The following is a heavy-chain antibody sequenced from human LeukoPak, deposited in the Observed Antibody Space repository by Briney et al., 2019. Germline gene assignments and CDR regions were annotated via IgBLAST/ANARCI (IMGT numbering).Heavy chain of an antibody. CDR2: IYHSGSA. J-gene: IGHJ4*02. V-gene: IGHV4-38-2*02. CDR1: GYSISSGYY. CDR3: ARLGIKGSYDTLTGNGY. Sequence: SETLSLTCTVSGYSISSGYYWGWIRQPPGKGLEWIGSIYHSGSAYYNPSLKSRVTILVDTSKNQFSLKLISVTAADTAVYYCARLGIKGSYDTLTGNGYWGQGTPVTVSS. D-gene: IGHD3-9*01.